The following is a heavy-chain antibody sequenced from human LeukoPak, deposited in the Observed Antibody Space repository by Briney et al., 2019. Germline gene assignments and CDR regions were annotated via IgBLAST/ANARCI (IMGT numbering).Heavy chain of an antibody. Sequence: ASVKVSCKASGYTFTSYAMHWVRQAPGQRLEWMGWINAGNGNTKYSQKFQGRVTITRDTSASTAYMELSSLRSEDTAVYYCARSSGWSWGYYYYGMDVWGQGTTVTVSS. J-gene: IGHJ6*02. CDR2: INAGNGNT. V-gene: IGHV1-3*01. D-gene: IGHD6-19*01. CDR1: GYTFTSYA. CDR3: ARSSGWSWGYYYYGMDV.